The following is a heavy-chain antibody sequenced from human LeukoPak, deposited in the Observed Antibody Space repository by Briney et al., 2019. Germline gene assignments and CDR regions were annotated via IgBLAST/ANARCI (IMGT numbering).Heavy chain of an antibody. CDR2: MSSGSTYI. D-gene: IGHD3-3*01. J-gene: IGHJ4*02. CDR1: GFTFSTYA. Sequence: GGSLRLSCTASGFTFSTYAMTWVRQAPGKGLEWVSSMSSGSTYIYYADSVRGRFTISGDNAKNSLYLVMNSLRAEDTAIYYCARDRPTGASRVFVVQWGQGTQVTVSS. V-gene: IGHV3-21*01. CDR3: ARDRPTGASRVFVVQ.